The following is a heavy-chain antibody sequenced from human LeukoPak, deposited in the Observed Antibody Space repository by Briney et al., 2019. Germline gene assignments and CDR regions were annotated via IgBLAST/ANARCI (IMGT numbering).Heavy chain of an antibody. CDR2: INRNSGDT. CDR1: VYTFTSYD. J-gene: IGHJ4*02. V-gene: IGHV1-8*01. D-gene: IGHD6-19*01. Sequence: ASVTVSRTASVYTFTSYDFNWVRLAPAQGLEWGGWINRNSGDTGYAQKFQGRVSMTTNNTKSTAYMELRSLRSEDAAVYYCARSSPKEGLVSDYWGQGTLVTVSS. CDR3: ARSSPKEGLVSDY.